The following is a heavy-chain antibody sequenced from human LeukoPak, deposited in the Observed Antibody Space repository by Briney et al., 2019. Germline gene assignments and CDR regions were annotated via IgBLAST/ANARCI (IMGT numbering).Heavy chain of an antibody. CDR3: ARSGFGSGISFDL. Sequence: SETLSLTCTVSGGSISSSSYYWGWIRQPPGKGLEWIGSIHYSGSTNYNPSLKSRVTISVDTSKNQFSLKLSSVTAEDTAVYYCARSGFGSGISFDLWGQGTLVTVSS. CDR2: IHYSGST. D-gene: IGHD3-10*01. V-gene: IGHV4-39*07. CDR1: GGSISSSSYY. J-gene: IGHJ5*02.